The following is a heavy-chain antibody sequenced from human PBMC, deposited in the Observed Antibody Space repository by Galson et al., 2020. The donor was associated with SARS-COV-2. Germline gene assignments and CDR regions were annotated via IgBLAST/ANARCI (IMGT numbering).Heavy chain of an antibody. CDR1: GFTFSSYS. V-gene: IGHV3-21*01. CDR2: ITTSSTYL. Sequence: AGSLRLSCAASGFTFSSYSMNWVRQAPGKGLEWVSSITTSSTYLHYADSLKGRFTISRDNPKNALFLQMNSLRAGDTAVYFCARTGTAHYYYCYDMDVWGKGTTVTVSS. J-gene: IGHJ6*03. CDR3: ARTGTAHYYYCYDMDV. D-gene: IGHD6-13*01.